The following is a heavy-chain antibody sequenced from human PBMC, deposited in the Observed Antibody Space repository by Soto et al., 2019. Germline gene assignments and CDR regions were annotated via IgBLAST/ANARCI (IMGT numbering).Heavy chain of an antibody. CDR2: IYYSGST. J-gene: IGHJ4*02. V-gene: IGHV4-31*03. CDR1: GGTISSGGYY. D-gene: IGHD6-6*01. Sequence: PSXTLSLTCTVSGGTISSGGYYWSWIRQQPGKGLEWIGYIYYSGSTYYNPSLKSRVTISVDTSKNQFSLKLSSVTAADTAVYYCARDYVYSSSKAYYFDYWGQGTLVTVSS. CDR3: ARDYVYSSSKAYYFDY.